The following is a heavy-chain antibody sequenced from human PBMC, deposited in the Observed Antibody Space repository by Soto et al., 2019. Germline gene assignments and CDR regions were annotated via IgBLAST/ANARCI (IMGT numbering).Heavy chain of an antibody. CDR1: GGSISSGDYY. V-gene: IGHV4-30-4*01. CDR3: ARKRIAARPGVGFAY. CDR2: IYYSGST. J-gene: IGHJ4*02. Sequence: QVQLQESGPGLVKPSQTLSLTCTVSGGSISSGDYYWSWIRQPPGKGLEWIGYIYYSGSTYYNPSLKSRVTISVDTSKKQFSLKLSSVTAADTAVYYCARKRIAARPGVGFAYWGQGTLVTVSS. D-gene: IGHD6-6*01.